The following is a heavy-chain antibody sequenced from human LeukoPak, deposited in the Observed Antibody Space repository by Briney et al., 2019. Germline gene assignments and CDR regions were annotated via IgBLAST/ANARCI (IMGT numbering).Heavy chain of an antibody. CDR1: GYTLMNYW. CDR2: IDPSDSYT. CDR3: ARLTYDWKSFDF. D-gene: IGHD1-1*01. V-gene: IGHV5-10-1*01. Sequence: GESLKISCKGSGYTLMNYWFKWVRKMPGKSLEGMGRIDPSDSYTYDSPYFQGHVTISADKSSSTAYLQWSSLKASDTAMYYCARLTYDWKSFDFWGQGTLVTVSS. J-gene: IGHJ4*02.